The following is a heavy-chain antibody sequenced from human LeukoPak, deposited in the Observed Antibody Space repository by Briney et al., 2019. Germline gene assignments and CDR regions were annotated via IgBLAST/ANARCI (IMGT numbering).Heavy chain of an antibody. Sequence: ASVKVSCKASGYTFTSYGISWVRQAPGQGLESIGWISAYNGNTNYAQKLQGRVTMTTDTSTSTAYMELRSLRSDDTAVYYCAITHYDILTGYYNWFDPWGQGTLVTVSS. CDR2: ISAYNGNT. J-gene: IGHJ5*02. V-gene: IGHV1-18*01. CDR3: AITHYDILTGYYNWFDP. D-gene: IGHD3-9*01. CDR1: GYTFTSYG.